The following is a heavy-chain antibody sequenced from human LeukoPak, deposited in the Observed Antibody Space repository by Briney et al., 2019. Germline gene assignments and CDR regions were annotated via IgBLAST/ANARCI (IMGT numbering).Heavy chain of an antibody. CDR1: GFTFSSYW. J-gene: IGHJ4*02. CDR3: AKKIAVAGTVDY. CDR2: INNDGSST. V-gene: IGHV3-74*01. D-gene: IGHD6-19*01. Sequence: PGGSLRLSCAASGFTFSSYWMHWVRQAPGKGLVWVSHINNDGSSTTYADSVKGRFTISRDNSKNTLYLQMNSLRAEDTAVYYCAKKIAVAGTVDYWGQGTLVTVSS.